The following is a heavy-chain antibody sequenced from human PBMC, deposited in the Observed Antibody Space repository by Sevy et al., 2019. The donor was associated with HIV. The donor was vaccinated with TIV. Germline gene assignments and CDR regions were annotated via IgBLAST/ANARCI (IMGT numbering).Heavy chain of an antibody. CDR1: GDSISSGDSF. Sequence: SETLSLTCTVSGDSISSGDSFWSWIRQPAGRGLEWIGRIYASGRTMYNPSLKSRVTLSVDTSKNQFSLELTSVTAADTAVYYCARDGIMRDYYYAMDVWGQGTPVTVSS. D-gene: IGHD3-16*01. V-gene: IGHV4-61*02. J-gene: IGHJ6*02. CDR2: IYASGRT. CDR3: ARDGIMRDYYYAMDV.